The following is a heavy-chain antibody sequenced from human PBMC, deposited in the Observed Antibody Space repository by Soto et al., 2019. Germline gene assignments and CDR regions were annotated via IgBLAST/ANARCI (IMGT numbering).Heavy chain of an antibody. CDR1: GGSISSSSYY. Sequence: SETLSLTCTVSGGSISSSSYYWGWIRQPPGKGLEWIGSIYYSGSTYYNPSLKSRVTISVDTSKNQFSLKLSSVTAADTAVYYCARDPGGGYYYYGMDVWGQGTTVTSP. J-gene: IGHJ6*02. V-gene: IGHV4-39*02. CDR3: ARDPGGGYYYYGMDV. CDR2: IYYSGST. D-gene: IGHD1-1*01.